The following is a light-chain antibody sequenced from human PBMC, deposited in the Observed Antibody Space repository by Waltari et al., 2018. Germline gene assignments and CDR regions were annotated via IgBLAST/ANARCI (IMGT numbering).Light chain of an antibody. V-gene: IGKV3D-20*02. CDR3: QHRDHWPPDAT. CDR1: QSVSSTY. J-gene: IGKJ3*01. CDR2: GTS. Sequence: IVLTQSPGTLSLSPGERATLPCRASQSVSSTYLAWYQQKPGQAPRLLIYGTSSRATGIPARFSGSGSGTDFTLTISSLEPEDFAVYYCQHRDHWPPDATFGPGTKVDV.